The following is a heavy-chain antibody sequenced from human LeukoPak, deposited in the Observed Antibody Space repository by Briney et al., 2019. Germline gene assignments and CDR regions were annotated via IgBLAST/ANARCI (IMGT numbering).Heavy chain of an antibody. D-gene: IGHD6-13*01. J-gene: IGHJ4*02. Sequence: GGSLRLSCAASGFTFSSYAMSWVRQAPGKGLEWVSAISGSGGSTYYADSVKGRFTISRDNSKNTLYLQMNSLKAEDTAVYYCANCYRAAAGTTWGQGTLVTVSS. CDR1: GFTFSSYA. CDR3: ANCYRAAAGTT. CDR2: ISGSGGST. V-gene: IGHV3-23*01.